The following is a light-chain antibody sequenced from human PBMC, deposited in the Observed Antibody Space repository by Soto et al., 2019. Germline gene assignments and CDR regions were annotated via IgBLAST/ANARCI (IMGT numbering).Light chain of an antibody. CDR1: QSVSSSY. J-gene: IGKJ1*01. CDR2: GAS. Sequence: EIVLTQSPGTLSLSPGERATLSCRASQSVSSSYLAWYQQKPGQAPRPLIYGASRRAIGIPDRFSGSGSATDFTLTISRLEPEDFAVYYCQQYGSSPWTFGQGTKVEIK. CDR3: QQYGSSPWT. V-gene: IGKV3-20*01.